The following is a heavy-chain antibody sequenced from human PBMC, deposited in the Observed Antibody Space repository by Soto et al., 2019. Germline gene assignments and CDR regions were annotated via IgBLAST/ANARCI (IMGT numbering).Heavy chain of an antibody. D-gene: IGHD4-17*01. CDR1: GGSVSSGSYY. J-gene: IGHJ4*02. CDR3: ASSDYGDYYFDY. V-gene: IGHV4-61*01. Sequence: KTSETLSLTXTVSGGSVSSGSYYWSWIRQPPGKGLEWIGYIYYSGSTNYNPSLKSRVTISVDTSKNQFSLKLSSVTAADTAVYYCASSDYGDYYFDYWGQGTLVTVSS. CDR2: IYYSGST.